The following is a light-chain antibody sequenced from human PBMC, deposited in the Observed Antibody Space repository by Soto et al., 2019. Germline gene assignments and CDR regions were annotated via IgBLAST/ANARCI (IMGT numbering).Light chain of an antibody. J-gene: IGKJ5*01. V-gene: IGKV3-11*01. CDR3: QQRSNWPPIT. CDR1: QSISSY. CDR2: DAS. Sequence: EIVLTQSPSTLSLSPGDRATLSCRASQSISSYLAWYQQKPGQAPRLLIYDASNRATGIPARFSGSGSGTDFALTISSLEPEDFAVYYCQQRSNWPPITFGQGTRLETK.